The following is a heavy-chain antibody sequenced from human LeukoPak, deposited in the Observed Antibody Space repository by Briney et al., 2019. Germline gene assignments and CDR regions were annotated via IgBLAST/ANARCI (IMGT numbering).Heavy chain of an antibody. CDR2: IGTAGDT. CDR3: ARYRSGSYLS. D-gene: IGHD1-26*01. CDR1: GFTFSSYD. V-gene: IGHV3-13*01. Sequence: GGSLRLSCAASGFTFSSYDKHWVRHATGKGLEWVSAIGTAGDTYYPGSVKGRFTISRENAKNPLYLQMNSLRAGDTAVYYCARYRSGSYLSWGQGTLVTVSS. J-gene: IGHJ5*02.